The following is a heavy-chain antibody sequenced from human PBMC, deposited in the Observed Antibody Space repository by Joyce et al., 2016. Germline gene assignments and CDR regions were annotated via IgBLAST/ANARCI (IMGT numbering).Heavy chain of an antibody. CDR3: AREWPLSNGLYGYYYYYFYMDV. Sequence: EVQLVESGGNLVQPGGSLRLSCAASGFPFRNYLMTWVRQAPGKGLEWVANIKQDGREKYYGDSVKGRFTIARDNARNSLSLQMNSLRVEDTAVYYCAREWPLSNGLYGYYYYYFYMDVWGKGTTVTVSS. V-gene: IGHV3-7*03. D-gene: IGHD6-25*01. CDR2: IKQDGREK. CDR1: GFPFRNYL. J-gene: IGHJ6*03.